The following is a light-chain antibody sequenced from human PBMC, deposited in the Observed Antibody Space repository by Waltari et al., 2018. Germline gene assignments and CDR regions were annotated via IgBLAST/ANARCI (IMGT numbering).Light chain of an antibody. CDR1: RSVLYSGNRKNY. J-gene: IGKJ4*01. V-gene: IGKV4-1*01. Sequence: DIVLTKPPDSLAVTLGERAPFRYKSSRSVLYSGNRKNYLAWYQQKPGQPPRLLIYWASTRESGVPDRFSGSGSGTDFTLTISSLQAEDVAVYYCQQYDELPLTFGGGTKVEIK. CDR3: QQYDELPLT. CDR2: WAS.